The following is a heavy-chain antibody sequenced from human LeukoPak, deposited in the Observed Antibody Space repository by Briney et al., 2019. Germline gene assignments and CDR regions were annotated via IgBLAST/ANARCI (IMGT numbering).Heavy chain of an antibody. CDR1: GLTFSSYT. J-gene: IGHJ4*02. CDR3: AKAGYFDY. V-gene: IGHV3-23*01. CDR2: ISGSGGTT. Sequence: GGSLRLSCAASGLTFSSYTMSWVRQAPGKGLEWVSAISGSGGTTYYADSVKGRFTISRDNSKNTLFLQMNSLRAEDTAVYYCAKAGYFDYWGQGTLVTVSS.